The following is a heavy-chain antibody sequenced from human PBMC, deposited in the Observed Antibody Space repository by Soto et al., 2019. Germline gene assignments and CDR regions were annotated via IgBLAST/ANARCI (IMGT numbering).Heavy chain of an antibody. J-gene: IGHJ4*02. Sequence: GGSLRLSCAASGFTFSSYSMNWVRQAPGKGLEWVSSISSSSSYIYYADSVKGRFTISRDNAKNSLYLQMNSLRAEDTAVYYCARDGSYSSGWYVSGYWGQGTLVTVSS. V-gene: IGHV3-21*01. CDR1: GFTFSSYS. CDR2: ISSSSSYI. CDR3: ARDGSYSSGWYVSGY. D-gene: IGHD6-19*01.